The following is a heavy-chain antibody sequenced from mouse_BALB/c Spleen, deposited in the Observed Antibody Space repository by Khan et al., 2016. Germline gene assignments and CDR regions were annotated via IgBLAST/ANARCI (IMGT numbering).Heavy chain of an antibody. CDR3: ARYYYGLYYAMDY. D-gene: IGHD2-1*01. J-gene: IGHJ4*01. CDR1: GFTFSSFG. Sequence: EVELVESGGGLVQPGGSRKLSCAASGFTFSSFGMHWVRQAPDKGLEWVAYISGGSSTIFYAATLKGRFTISRDNPKNPLFLHLTSLPAEDAAMYFCARYYYGLYYAMDYWGQGTSVTVSS. CDR2: ISGGSSTI. V-gene: IGHV5-17*02.